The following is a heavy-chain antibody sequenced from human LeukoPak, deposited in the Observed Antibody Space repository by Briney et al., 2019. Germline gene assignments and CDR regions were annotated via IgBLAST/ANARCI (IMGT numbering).Heavy chain of an antibody. D-gene: IGHD3-3*01. V-gene: IGHV3-74*01. CDR3: ARSKMYYDFWSGYSGPSNWFDP. J-gene: IGHJ5*02. CDR1: GFTFSSYW. Sequence: GGSLRLSCAASGFTFSSYWMHWVRQAPGKGLVWVSRINSDGSSTSYADSVKGRFTISRDNAKNTLYLQMNSLRAEDTAVYYCARSKMYYDFWSGYSGPSNWFDPWGQGTLVTVSS. CDR2: INSDGSST.